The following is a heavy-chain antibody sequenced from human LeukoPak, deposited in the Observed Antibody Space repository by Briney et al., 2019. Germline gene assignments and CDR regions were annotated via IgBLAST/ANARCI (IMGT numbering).Heavy chain of an antibody. CDR1: GGTFSSYA. D-gene: IGHD5-18*01. J-gene: IGHJ4*02. Sequence: GASVKVSCEASGGTFSSYAISWVRQAPGQGLEWMGGIIPIFGTANYAQKFQGRVTITADKSTSTAYMELSSLRPEDTAVYYCAIVPRPGEYNYGYGGYWGQGTPVAVSS. V-gene: IGHV1-69*06. CDR3: AIVPRPGEYNYGYGGY. CDR2: IIPIFGTA.